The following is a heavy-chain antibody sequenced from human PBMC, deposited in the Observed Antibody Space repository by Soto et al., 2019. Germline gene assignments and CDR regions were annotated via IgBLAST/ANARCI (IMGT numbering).Heavy chain of an antibody. J-gene: IGHJ5*02. Sequence: GGSLRLSCAASGFTFSGSAMHWVRQASGKGLEWVGRIRSKANSYATAYAASVKGRFTISRDDSKNTAYLQMNSLKTEDTAVYYCTRQASIAAAGTVWFAPWGQGTLVTVSS. CDR1: GFTFSGSA. D-gene: IGHD6-13*01. CDR2: IRSKANSYAT. V-gene: IGHV3-73*01. CDR3: TRQASIAAAGTVWFAP.